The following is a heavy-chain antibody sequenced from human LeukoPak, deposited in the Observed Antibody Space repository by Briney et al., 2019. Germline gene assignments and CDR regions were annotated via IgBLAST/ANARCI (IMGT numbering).Heavy chain of an antibody. CDR3: AKATYSDILTGYYQFDY. CDR2: ISWNSGSI. V-gene: IGHV3-9*01. Sequence: GGSLRLSCAASGFTFDDYAMHWVRQAPGKGLEWVSGISWNSGSIGYADSVKGRFTISRDNAENSLYLQMNSLRLEDTALYYCAKATYSDILTGYYQFDYWGQGTLVTVSS. J-gene: IGHJ4*02. CDR1: GFTFDDYA. D-gene: IGHD3-9*01.